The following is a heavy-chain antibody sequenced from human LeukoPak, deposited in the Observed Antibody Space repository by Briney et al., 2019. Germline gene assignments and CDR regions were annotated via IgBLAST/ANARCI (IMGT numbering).Heavy chain of an antibody. D-gene: IGHD3-3*01. Sequence: GESLKISCKCSGYSFTSYWIGWVRRTPGKGLEWMGNFFPGDSDTRYSPSFQDQAPISADESISTDYLQWSSLQASDTAMYYCARRPSPLDFWSGGDWFDPWGQGTLVTVSS. CDR3: ARRPSPLDFWSGGDWFDP. CDR1: GYSFTSYW. CDR2: FFPGDSDT. V-gene: IGHV5-51*01. J-gene: IGHJ5*02.